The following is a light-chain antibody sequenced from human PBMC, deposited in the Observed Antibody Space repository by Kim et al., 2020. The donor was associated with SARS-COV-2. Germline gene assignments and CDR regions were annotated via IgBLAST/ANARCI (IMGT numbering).Light chain of an antibody. Sequence: QSALTQPASVSGSPGQSITISCTGTSSDVGTYNYVSWYQQHPGKAPKLMIYDVSKRPSGVSNRFSGSKSDNTASLTISGLQAEDEADYYCISYTSISTWVFGGGTKVTVL. V-gene: IGLV2-14*01. CDR1: SSDVGTYNY. CDR2: DVS. CDR3: ISYTSISTWV. J-gene: IGLJ3*02.